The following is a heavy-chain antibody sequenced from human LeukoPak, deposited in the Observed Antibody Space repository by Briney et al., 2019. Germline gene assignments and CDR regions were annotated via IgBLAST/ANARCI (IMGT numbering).Heavy chain of an antibody. CDR3: ARRASTTADY. D-gene: IGHD1-1*01. V-gene: IGHV4-39*01. CDR2: IYYSGST. CDR1: GGSISSSSYY. Sequence: SETLSLTCTVSGGSISSSSYYWGWIRQPPRKGLEWIGSIYYSGSTYYNPSLKSRVTISVDTSKNQFSLKLSSVTAADTAVYYCARRASTTADYWGQGTLVTVSS. J-gene: IGHJ4*02.